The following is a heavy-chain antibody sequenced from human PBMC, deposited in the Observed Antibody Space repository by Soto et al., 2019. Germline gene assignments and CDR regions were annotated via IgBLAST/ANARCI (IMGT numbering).Heavy chain of an antibody. CDR2: ISYDGRNK. J-gene: IGHJ6*02. D-gene: IGHD6-19*01. CDR1: GFTFSSYG. V-gene: IGHV3-30*18. Sequence: AGGSLRLSCAASGFTFSSYGMHWVRQAPGKGLEWVAVISYDGRNKYYADAVKGRFTISRDNSKNTLYLQMSSLRAEDTAVYYCVKDGSSGWPYFYDMDVWGQGTTVT. CDR3: VKDGSSGWPYFYDMDV.